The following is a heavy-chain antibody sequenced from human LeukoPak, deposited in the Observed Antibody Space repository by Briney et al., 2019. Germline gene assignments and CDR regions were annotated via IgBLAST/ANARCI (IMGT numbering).Heavy chain of an antibody. V-gene: IGHV1-69*13. CDR2: IIPIFGTA. CDR1: GGTFISYA. CDR3: ARVRWLQPYYYYGMDV. Sequence: SVTVSCKASGGTFISYAFSWVRQAPGQGLEWMGGIIPIFGTANYAQKFQGRVTITADESTSTAYMELSSLRSEDTAVYYCARVRWLQPYYYYGMDVWGQGTTVTVSS. D-gene: IGHD5-24*01. J-gene: IGHJ6*02.